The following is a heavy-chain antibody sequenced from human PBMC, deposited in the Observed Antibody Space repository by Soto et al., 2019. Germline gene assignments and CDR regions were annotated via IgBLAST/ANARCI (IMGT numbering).Heavy chain of an antibody. D-gene: IGHD3-22*01. Sequence: ASVKVSCKASGYTFTGYYMHWLRQAPGPGLEWMGWINPNSGGTNYAQKFQDMVTMTMDTSISTAYMQLSMLRSDDTAVYYCARGADFYDSSGYGFDYWGQGPLVTVSS. CDR2: INPNSGGT. J-gene: IGHJ4*02. CDR3: ARGADFYDSSGYGFDY. V-gene: IGHV1-2*02. CDR1: GYTFTGYY.